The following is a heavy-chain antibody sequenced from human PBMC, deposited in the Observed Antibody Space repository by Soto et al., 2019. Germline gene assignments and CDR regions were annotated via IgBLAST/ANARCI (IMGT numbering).Heavy chain of an antibody. CDR3: AKDLGRPYCSSTSCQDDAYYYYYYYMDA. V-gene: IGHV1-8*01. CDR1: GYTFTSYD. CDR2: MNPNSGNT. J-gene: IGHJ6*03. D-gene: IGHD2-2*01. Sequence: ASVKVSCKASGYTFTSYDINWVRQATGQGLEWMGWMNPNSGNTGYAQKFQGRVTMTRNTSISTAYMELSSLRSEDTAVYYCAKDLGRPYCSSTSCQDDAYYYYYYYMDAWGKETTVTVSS.